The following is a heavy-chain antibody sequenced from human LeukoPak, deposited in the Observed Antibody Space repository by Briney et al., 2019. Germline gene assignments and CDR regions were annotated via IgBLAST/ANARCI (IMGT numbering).Heavy chain of an antibody. Sequence: SETLSLTCAVYGGSFSGYYWSWIRQPPGKGLEWIGEINHSGSTNYNPSLKSRVTISVDTSKNQFSLKLSSVTAADTAVYYCARGLRYSESYVVEYWGQGTLVTVSS. D-gene: IGHD1-26*01. J-gene: IGHJ4*02. V-gene: IGHV4-34*01. CDR1: GGSFSGYY. CDR3: ARGLRYSESYVVEY. CDR2: INHSGST.